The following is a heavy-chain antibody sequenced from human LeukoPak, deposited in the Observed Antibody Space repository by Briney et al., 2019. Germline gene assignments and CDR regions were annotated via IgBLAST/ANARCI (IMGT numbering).Heavy chain of an antibody. CDR3: GRDYMSGGTGFWDY. D-gene: IGHD3-3*01. CDR2: ISFDGTDK. CDR1: GFTFSTYT. V-gene: IGHV3-30-3*01. Sequence: PGRSLRLSCAASGFTFSTYTIHWVRQAPGKGLEWVARISFDGTDKTYVDSVQGRFSLSRDNSKNTVYLQMNSLRPDDTAIYYCGRDYMSGGTGFWDYWGQGTLVTVSS. J-gene: IGHJ4*02.